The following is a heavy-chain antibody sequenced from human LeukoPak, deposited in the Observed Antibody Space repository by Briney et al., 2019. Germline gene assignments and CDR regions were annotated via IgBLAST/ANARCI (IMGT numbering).Heavy chain of an antibody. CDR2: INHSGST. CDR3: ASCTDPSGFDY. CDR1: GGSFSGYY. D-gene: IGHD2-8*01. Sequence: SETLSLTCAVYGGSFSGYYWSWIRQPPGTGLEWIGEINHSGSTNYNPSLKSRVTISVDTSKNQFSLKLSSVTAADTAVYYCASCTDPSGFDYWGQGTLVTVSS. V-gene: IGHV4-34*01. J-gene: IGHJ4*02.